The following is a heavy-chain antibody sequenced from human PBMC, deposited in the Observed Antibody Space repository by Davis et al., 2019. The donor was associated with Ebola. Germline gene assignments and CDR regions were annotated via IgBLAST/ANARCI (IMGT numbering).Heavy chain of an antibody. J-gene: IGHJ4*02. CDR2: IIPIFGTA. Sequence: SVKVSCKASGGTFSSYAISWVRQAPGQGLEWMGGIIPIFGTANYAQKFQGRVTITADESTSTAYMELSSLRSEDTAVYYCAAGYCSSTSCYSDDYWGQGTLVTVSS. CDR1: GGTFSSYA. V-gene: IGHV1-69*13. CDR3: AAGYCSSTSCYSDDY. D-gene: IGHD2-2*01.